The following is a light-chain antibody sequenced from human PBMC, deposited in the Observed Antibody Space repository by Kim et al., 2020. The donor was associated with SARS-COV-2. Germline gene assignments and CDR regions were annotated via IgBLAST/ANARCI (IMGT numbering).Light chain of an antibody. CDR3: SSYAGSNKV. CDR1: SSDGGGYIY. J-gene: IGLJ3*02. V-gene: IGLV2-8*01. CDR2: DDR. Sequence: PRRSATISCTGTSSDGGGYIYVSWYQQHPGTAPNLLIYDDRTPPFGVPVPCSGSRSGTTASLTVSGLQAEDEADYYCSSYAGSNKVFGGGTQLTVL.